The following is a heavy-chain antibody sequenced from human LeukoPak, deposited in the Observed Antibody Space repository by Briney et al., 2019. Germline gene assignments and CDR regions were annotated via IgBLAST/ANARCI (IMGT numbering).Heavy chain of an antibody. D-gene: IGHD6-6*01. CDR2: INPSGGNT. CDR3: ARAYSSSSPFDY. J-gene: IGHJ4*02. Sequence: GASVTVSFTASGYFFTSYYMFWVRQAPGQGLEWMGIINPSGGNTNYAQKFQGRVTMTRDTSTSTVHMELSSLRSEDTAVYYCARAYSSSSPFDYWGQGTPVTVSS. CDR1: GYFFTSYY. V-gene: IGHV1-46*01.